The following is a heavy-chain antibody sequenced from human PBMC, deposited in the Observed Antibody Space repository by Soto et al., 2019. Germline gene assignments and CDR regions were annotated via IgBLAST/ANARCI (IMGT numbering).Heavy chain of an antibody. CDR2: IYYSGST. CDR3: ARDLGVYCISTSCYDLFWFDP. CDR1: GGSISNYY. V-gene: IGHV4-59*01. Sequence: SETLSLTCTVSGGSISNYYWSWIRQPPGKGLEWIAYIYYSGSTNYNPSLKSRVTISVDTSKNQFSLKLSSVTAADTAVYYCARDLGVYCISTSCYDLFWFDPWGQGTLVTVSS. J-gene: IGHJ5*02. D-gene: IGHD2-2*01.